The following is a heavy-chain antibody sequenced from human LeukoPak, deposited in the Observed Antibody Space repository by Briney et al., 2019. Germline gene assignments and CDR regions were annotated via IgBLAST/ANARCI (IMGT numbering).Heavy chain of an antibody. D-gene: IGHD3-22*01. CDR1: GYTFTSYA. V-gene: IGHV1-3*01. J-gene: IGHJ5*02. CDR2: INAGNGNT. CDR3: ARDVTYYYDSSGWFDP. Sequence: ASVKVSCKASGYTFTSYAMHWVRQAPGQRLEWMGWINAGNGNTKYSQKFQGRVTITADESTSTAYMELSSLRSEDTAVYYCARDVTYYYDSSGWFDPWGQGTLVTVSS.